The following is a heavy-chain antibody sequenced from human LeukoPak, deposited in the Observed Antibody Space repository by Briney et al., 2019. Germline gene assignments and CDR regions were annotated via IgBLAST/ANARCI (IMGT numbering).Heavy chain of an antibody. CDR2: INQDGGEK. CDR3: ASNWDYVRGYGMDV. V-gene: IGHV3-7*01. Sequence: GGSLRLSCAASGFTFSSHWVSWVRQAPGKRLQWVANINQDGGEKHYVDSVGGRFTISRGNTKNSLYLQMNSLRVEDSAVYYCASNWDYVRGYGMDVWGQGTTVTVSS. CDR1: GFTFSSHW. D-gene: IGHD1-7*01. J-gene: IGHJ6*02.